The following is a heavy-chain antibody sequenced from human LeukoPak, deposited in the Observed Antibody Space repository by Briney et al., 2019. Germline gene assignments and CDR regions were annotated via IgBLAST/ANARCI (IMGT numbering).Heavy chain of an antibody. CDR3: ARGPRDPTEFCSGGRCSPTYEV. J-gene: IGHJ4*02. CDR1: GFTFNIYE. V-gene: IGHV3-48*03. Sequence: GGSLRLSCVVSGFTFNIYEMNWVRQAPGKGLEWVSYISSSVRTTYYADSVKGRFTISRDNAKNSVYLQMNSLRVDDMGVYYCARGPRDPTEFCSGGRCSPTYEVWGQGTLVTVSS. CDR2: ISSSVRTT. D-gene: IGHD2-15*01.